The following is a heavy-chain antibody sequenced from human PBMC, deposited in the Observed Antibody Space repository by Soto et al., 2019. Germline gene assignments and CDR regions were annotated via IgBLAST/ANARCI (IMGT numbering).Heavy chain of an antibody. J-gene: IGHJ4*02. CDR1: GFTFSSYA. V-gene: IGHV3-23*01. Sequence: EVQLLESGGGLVQPGGSLRLSCAASGFTFSSYAMSWVRQAPGKGLEWVSAISGSGGSTYYAVSVKGRFTISRDNSKNTLYLQMNSLRAEDTAVYYCAKGGDLLPTLYLYWGQGTLVTVSS. CDR3: AKGGDLLPTLYLY. CDR2: ISGSGGST. D-gene: IGHD2-15*01.